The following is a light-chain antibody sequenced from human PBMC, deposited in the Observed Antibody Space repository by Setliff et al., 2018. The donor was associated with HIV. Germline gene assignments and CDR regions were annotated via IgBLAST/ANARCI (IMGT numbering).Light chain of an antibody. CDR1: SNDVGRYDL. J-gene: IGLJ1*01. CDR3: CSNTGSNTFV. V-gene: IGLV2-23*01. Sequence: QSVLTQPASVSGSPGQSITISCTGTSNDVGRYDLVSWYQQHPARAPKLIIYQATRRPSGVSNRFSGSKSGNVAPLTISGLQAEDEADYYCCSNTGSNTFVFGTGTKGTVL. CDR2: QAT.